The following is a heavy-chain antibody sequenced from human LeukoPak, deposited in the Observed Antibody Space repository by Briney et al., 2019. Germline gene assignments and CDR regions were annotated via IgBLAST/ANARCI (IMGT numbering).Heavy chain of an antibody. Sequence: GGSLRLSCAASGFTFSSYEMNWVRQAPGKGLEWVSYISSSGSTIYYADSVKGRFTISRDNAKNSLYLQMNSLRAEDTAVYYCARGFSTMVRGRWAFDIWGQGTMVTVSS. J-gene: IGHJ3*02. CDR3: ARGFSTMVRGRWAFDI. D-gene: IGHD3-10*01. V-gene: IGHV3-48*03. CDR1: GFTFSSYE. CDR2: ISSSGSTI.